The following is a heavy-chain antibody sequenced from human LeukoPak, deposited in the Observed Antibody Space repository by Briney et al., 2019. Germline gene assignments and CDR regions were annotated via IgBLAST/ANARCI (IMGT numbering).Heavy chain of an antibody. Sequence: SETLSLTCTVSGGSISSYYWSWIRQPPGKGLEWTGYIYYSGSTNYNPSLKSRVTISVDTSKNQFSLKLSSVTAADTAVYYCAREGGTIFGVVGFDYWGQGTLVTVSS. V-gene: IGHV4-59*01. CDR3: AREGGTIFGVVGFDY. CDR1: GGSISSYY. CDR2: IYYSGST. D-gene: IGHD3-3*01. J-gene: IGHJ4*02.